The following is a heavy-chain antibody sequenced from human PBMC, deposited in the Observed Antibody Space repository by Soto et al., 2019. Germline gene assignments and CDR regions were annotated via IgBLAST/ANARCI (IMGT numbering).Heavy chain of an antibody. V-gene: IGHV3-11*01. CDR2: ISSSGSTI. D-gene: IGHD3-22*01. CDR3: ATEPMQYYYDSSGYPAD. CDR1: GFTFSDYY. Sequence: AGGSLRLSCAASGFTFSDYYMSWIRQAPGKGLEWVSYISSSGSTIYYADSVKGRFTISRDNAKNSLYLQMNSLRAEDTAVYYCATEPMQYYYDSSGYPADWGQGTLVTVSS. J-gene: IGHJ4*02.